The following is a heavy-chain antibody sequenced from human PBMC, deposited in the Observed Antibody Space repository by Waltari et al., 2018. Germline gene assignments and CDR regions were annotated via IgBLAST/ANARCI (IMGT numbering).Heavy chain of an antibody. Sequence: EVQLVESGGGLVQRGGSLGFSCSASGFTFRHYDMAWVAQAPGGGLEWVSAISNSGSSTYYADSVKGRFIISRDKSKNTLYLQMNSLRAEDTAIYYCATVGGGNYDTSGHASRFDSWGQGTLVTVSS. V-gene: IGHV3-23*04. CDR1: GFTFRHYD. CDR2: ISNSGSST. CDR3: ATVGGGNYDTSGHASRFDS. J-gene: IGHJ4*02. D-gene: IGHD3-22*01.